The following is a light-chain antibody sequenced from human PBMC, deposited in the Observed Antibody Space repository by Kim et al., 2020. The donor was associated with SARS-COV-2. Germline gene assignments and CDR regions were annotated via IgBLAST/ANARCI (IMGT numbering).Light chain of an antibody. CDR2: STS. J-gene: IGKJ1*01. Sequence: DIQMTQSPSSLSASVGDRVTITCRASQAITTYLAWYQLKPGKVPKLLIHSTSTLQSGVPSRFSGSGSETDFTLTIRSLQPEDVATYYCQKYDTAPRTFGQGTKVDIK. CDR3: QKYDTAPRT. CDR1: QAITTY. V-gene: IGKV1-27*01.